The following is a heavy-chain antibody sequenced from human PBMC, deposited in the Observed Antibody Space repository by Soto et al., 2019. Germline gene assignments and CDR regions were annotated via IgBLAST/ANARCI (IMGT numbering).Heavy chain of an antibody. CDR2: IYPGDSDA. Sequence: GESLKISCKGSGYSFSTHWVGWVRQTPGKGLEWMGIIYPGDSDARYSPSFKGQVTISVDESITTAFLQWSSLKASDTAMYYCARSQFDYVWGTSGYFDSWGQGTLVTVSS. CDR3: ARSQFDYVWGTSGYFDS. V-gene: IGHV5-51*01. CDR1: GYSFSTHW. J-gene: IGHJ4*02. D-gene: IGHD3-16*01.